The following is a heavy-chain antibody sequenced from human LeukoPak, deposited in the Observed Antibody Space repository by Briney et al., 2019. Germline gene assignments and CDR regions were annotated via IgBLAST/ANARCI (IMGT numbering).Heavy chain of an antibody. J-gene: IGHJ6*02. Sequence: GASVKVSCKPSGGTFSRYVISWVRQAPGQGLEWMGRITPSVGIPNYAQKFQGRVTITADKSTSIVYMELSSLRTDDTAVYWCARVPECRSSRAYHYFGMDVWGQGTTVIVSS. CDR1: GGTFSRYV. V-gene: IGHV1-69*04. CDR3: ARVPECRSSRAYHYFGMDV. D-gene: IGHD6-13*01. CDR2: ITPSVGIP.